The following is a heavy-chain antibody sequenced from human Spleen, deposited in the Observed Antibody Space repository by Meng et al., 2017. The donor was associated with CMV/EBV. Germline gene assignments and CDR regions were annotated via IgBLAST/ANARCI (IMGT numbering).Heavy chain of an antibody. Sequence: GESLKISCAASGFTFSSSWMHWVCQAPEKGLEWVADIKCDGSEKYYVDSVKGRLTISRDNGKNSLYLQVNSLRAEDTAVYYCARDRPSYDFWSGYDYYYYGMDVWGQGTTVTVSS. CDR1: GFTFSSSW. V-gene: IGHV3-52*01. CDR2: IKCDGSEK. CDR3: ARDRPSYDFWSGYDYYYYGMDV. D-gene: IGHD3-3*01. J-gene: IGHJ6*02.